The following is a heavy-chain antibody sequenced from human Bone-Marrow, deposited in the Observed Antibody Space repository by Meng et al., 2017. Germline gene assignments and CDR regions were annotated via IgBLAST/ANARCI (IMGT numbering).Heavy chain of an antibody. CDR2: INPNSGGT. Sequence: QGQLGQSGAEVKKPGASGKVSCKASGYTFTGYYMHWVRQAPGQGLEWMGRINPNSGGTNYAQKFQGRVTMTRDTSISTAYMELSRLRSDDTAVYYCARAYGSGSYLRAYYFDYWGQGTLVTVSS. D-gene: IGHD3-10*01. J-gene: IGHJ4*02. V-gene: IGHV1-2*06. CDR1: GYTFTGYY. CDR3: ARAYGSGSYLRAYYFDY.